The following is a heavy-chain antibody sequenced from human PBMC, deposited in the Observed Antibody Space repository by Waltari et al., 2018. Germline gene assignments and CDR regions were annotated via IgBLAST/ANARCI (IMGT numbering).Heavy chain of an antibody. CDR1: GGSFSGYS. D-gene: IGHD1-26*01. Sequence: QVQLQQWGAGLLKPSETLSLTCAVYGGSFSGYSWSWIRQPPGKGLEWIGESNHGGTTNGIPTITSRSTMSVDTAKMQFSLKLGSATASGAAVYYCARSREWELLSYWGQGTLVTVSS. CDR2: SNHGGTT. V-gene: IGHV4-34*01. CDR3: ARSREWELLSY. J-gene: IGHJ4*02.